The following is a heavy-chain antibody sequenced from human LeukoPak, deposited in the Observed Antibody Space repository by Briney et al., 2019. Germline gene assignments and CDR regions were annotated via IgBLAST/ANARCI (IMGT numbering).Heavy chain of an antibody. CDR3: ARDRRWQQSLDY. V-gene: IGHV3-7*01. D-gene: IGHD5-24*01. J-gene: IGHJ4*02. CDR2: IKQDGSEK. CDR1: AFTFSSHW. Sequence: GGSLRLSCAASAFTFSSHWMSWVRQAPGKGLEWVANIKQDGSEKYYVDSVKGRFTISRDNAKNSLYLQMNSLRAEDTAVYYCARDRRWQQSLDYWGQGTLVTVSS.